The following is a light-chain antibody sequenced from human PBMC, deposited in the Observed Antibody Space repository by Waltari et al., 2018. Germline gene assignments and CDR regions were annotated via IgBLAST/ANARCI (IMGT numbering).Light chain of an antibody. V-gene: IGKV3D-7*01. CDR2: GAS. CDR1: QSFSSSY. CDR3: QQDYNLQT. Sequence: EIVMTQSPATLSLSQGERATLSCRASQSFSSSYLSWYQQKPGQAPRLLIYGASTRATGIPARFSGSGSGTDFTLTISSLQPEDFAVYYCQQDYNLQTFGGGTKVEIK. J-gene: IGKJ4*01.